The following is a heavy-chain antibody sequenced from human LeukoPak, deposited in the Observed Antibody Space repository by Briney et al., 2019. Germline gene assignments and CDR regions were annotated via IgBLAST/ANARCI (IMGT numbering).Heavy chain of an antibody. J-gene: IGHJ6*02. CDR1: GFTFSSYA. V-gene: IGHV3-23*01. Sequence: GSLRLSCAASGFTFSSYAMSWVRQAPGKGLEWVSGISGSGGSTYYADSVKGRFTISRDNSKNTLYLQMNSLRAEDTAVYYCAKDGGLGYCSGGSCYYYYYGMDVWGQGTTVTVSS. D-gene: IGHD2-15*01. CDR2: ISGSGGST. CDR3: AKDGGLGYCSGGSCYYYYYGMDV.